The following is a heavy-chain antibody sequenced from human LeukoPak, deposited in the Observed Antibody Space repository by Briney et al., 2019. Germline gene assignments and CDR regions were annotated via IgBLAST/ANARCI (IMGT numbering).Heavy chain of an antibody. Sequence: PGGSLRLSCAASGFTFSSYAMHWVRQAPGKGLEWVAVISYDGSNKYYADSVKGRFTISRDNSKNTLYLQMNSLRAEDTAVYYCARDQVPRGTYYDFWSGYRGYYFDYWGQGTLVTVSS. CDR3: ARDQVPRGTYYDFWSGYRGYYFDY. CDR1: GFTFSSYA. D-gene: IGHD3-3*01. V-gene: IGHV3-30-3*01. J-gene: IGHJ4*02. CDR2: ISYDGSNK.